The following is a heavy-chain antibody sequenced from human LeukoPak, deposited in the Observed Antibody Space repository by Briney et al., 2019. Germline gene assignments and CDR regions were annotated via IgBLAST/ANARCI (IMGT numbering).Heavy chain of an antibody. J-gene: IGHJ4*02. Sequence: SVKVSCKASGGTFSSYAISWVRQAPGQGLEWMGRIIPISGTANYAQKFQGRVTITTDESTSTAYMELGSLRSEDTAVYYCASGYYYGSGSYVYWGQGTLVTVSS. CDR3: ASGYYYGSGSYVY. CDR1: GGTFSSYA. CDR2: IIPISGTA. V-gene: IGHV1-69*05. D-gene: IGHD3-10*01.